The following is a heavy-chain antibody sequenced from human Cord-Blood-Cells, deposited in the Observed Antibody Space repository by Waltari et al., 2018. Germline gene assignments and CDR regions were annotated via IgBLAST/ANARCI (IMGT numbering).Heavy chain of an antibody. CDR3: AREDSSSWYYFDY. D-gene: IGHD6-13*01. CDR2: IIPILGIA. Sequence: QVQLVQSGAEVKKHGSSVKVSCKASGGTFSRYTLRWVRPAPGQGLEWMGRIIPILGIANYAQKFQGRVTITADKSTSTAYMELSSLRSEDTAVYYCAREDSSSWYYFDYWGQGTLVTVSS. CDR1: GGTFSRYT. V-gene: IGHV1-69*08. J-gene: IGHJ4*02.